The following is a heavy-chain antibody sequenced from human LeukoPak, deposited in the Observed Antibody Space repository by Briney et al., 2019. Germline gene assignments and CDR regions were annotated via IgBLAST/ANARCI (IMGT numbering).Heavy chain of an antibody. CDR2: IYYSGST. J-gene: IGHJ4*02. D-gene: IGHD6-13*01. V-gene: IGHV4-59*12. CDR1: GGSISSYY. CDR3: ARELGMAAAVGIIDY. Sequence: PSETLSLTFTVSGGSISSYYWSWIRQPPGKGLEWIGSIYYSGSTYYNPSLKSRVTISVDTSKNQFSLKLSSVTAADTAVYYCARELGMAAAVGIIDYWGQGTLVTVSS.